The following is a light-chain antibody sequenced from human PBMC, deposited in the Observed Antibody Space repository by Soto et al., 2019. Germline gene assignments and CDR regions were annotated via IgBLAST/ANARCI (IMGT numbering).Light chain of an antibody. V-gene: IGKV3-15*01. J-gene: IGKJ1*01. CDR1: QSVSSS. CDR2: VAS. Sequence: EIVMTQSPATLSVSPGERATLSCRASQSVSSSLAWYQQKPGQAPRLLIYVASTRATGIPARFSGSGSETEFTLTISSLQSEDSAVYYCQQYNNWWTFGQGTKVEIK. CDR3: QQYNNWWT.